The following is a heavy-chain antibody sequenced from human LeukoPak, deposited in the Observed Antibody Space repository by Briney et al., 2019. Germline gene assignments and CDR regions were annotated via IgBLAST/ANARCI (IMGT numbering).Heavy chain of an antibody. V-gene: IGHV3-33*01. CDR3: ARNYYDSSGYWTPDY. CDR1: GFTFSSYG. D-gene: IGHD3-22*01. J-gene: IGHJ4*02. CDR2: IWYDGSNK. Sequence: GRSLRLSCAASGFTFSSYGMHWVRQAPGKGLEWVAVIWYDGSNKYYADSVKGRFTISRDNSKNTLYLQMNSLRAEDTAVYYCARNYYDSSGYWTPDYWGQGTLVTVSS.